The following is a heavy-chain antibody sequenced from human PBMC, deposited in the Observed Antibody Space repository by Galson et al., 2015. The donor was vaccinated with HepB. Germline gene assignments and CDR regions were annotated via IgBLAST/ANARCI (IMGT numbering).Heavy chain of an antibody. CDR1: GFTFSSYA. D-gene: IGHD2-15*01. V-gene: IGHV3-64D*06. Sequence: SLRLSCAASGFTFSSYAMHWVRQAPGKGLEYVSAISSNGGSTYYADTVKGRFTISRDNSKNTPYLQMSSLRAEDTAVYYCVKRDCSVGSCYAAIWGQGTLVTVSS. CDR3: VKRDCSVGSCYAAI. J-gene: IGHJ4*02. CDR2: ISSNGGST.